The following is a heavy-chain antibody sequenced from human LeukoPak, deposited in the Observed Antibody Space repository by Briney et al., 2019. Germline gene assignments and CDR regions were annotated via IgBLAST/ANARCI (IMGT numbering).Heavy chain of an antibody. V-gene: IGHV3-7*01. J-gene: IGHJ4*02. CDR2: IKQDGSEK. D-gene: IGHD3-10*01. CDR1: GFTFSSYW. CDR3: ARDDDGSVSYSDY. Sequence: GGSLRLSCAASGFTFSSYWMSWVRQAPGKGLEWVANIKQDGSEKYYVGSVKGRFTISRDNAKNSLYLQMNSLSAEDTAMYYCARDDDGSVSYSDYWGQGTLVTVSS.